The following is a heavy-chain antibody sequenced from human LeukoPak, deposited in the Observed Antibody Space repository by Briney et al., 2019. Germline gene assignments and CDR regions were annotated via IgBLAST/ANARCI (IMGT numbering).Heavy chain of an antibody. CDR2: INPNSGGT. V-gene: IGHV1-2*02. CDR3: ARDKPAEAALDF. Sequence: GASVKVSCKASGYTFTGYYIHWVRQAPGQGLEWMGWINPNSGGTNYAQKFQGRVTMTRDRSINTAYMDLRSLTYDDMAVYYCARDKPAEAALDFWGQGTLVTVSS. CDR1: GYTFTGYY. J-gene: IGHJ4*02.